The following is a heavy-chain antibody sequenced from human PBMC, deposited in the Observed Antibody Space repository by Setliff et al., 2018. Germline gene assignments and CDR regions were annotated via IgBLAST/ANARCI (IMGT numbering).Heavy chain of an antibody. CDR1: GYSFSNYG. Sequence: ASVKVSCKTSGYSFSNYGISWVRQAPGQGLEWLGWIGAHNSNTNYAEKFQGRLSMTTDTSKSTAYMELRSLRSDDTAVYFCARDPRRSYADFVSNWFDPWGQGTPGTSPQ. J-gene: IGHJ5*02. CDR3: ARDPRRSYADFVSNWFDP. D-gene: IGHD4-17*01. V-gene: IGHV1-18*01. CDR2: IGAHNSNT.